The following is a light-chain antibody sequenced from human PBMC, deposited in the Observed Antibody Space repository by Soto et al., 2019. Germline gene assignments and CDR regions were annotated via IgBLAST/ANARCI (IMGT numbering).Light chain of an antibody. CDR3: HHRANWPPLFT. CDR1: QSVRF. Sequence: EIVLTQSPATLSLSPGERATLSCRASQSVRFLAWYQQKPGQAPRLLIYDASTRATGIPGRFSGSGSGTDFTLTISSLEPEHFAVYYCHHRANWPPLFTFGPGTKVDIK. CDR2: DAS. V-gene: IGKV3-11*01. J-gene: IGKJ3*01.